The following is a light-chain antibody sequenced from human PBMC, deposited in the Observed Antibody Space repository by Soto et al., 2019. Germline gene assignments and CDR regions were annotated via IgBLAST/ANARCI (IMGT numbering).Light chain of an antibody. CDR3: MLYMGTLV. CDR1: SGSVSTSYY. Sequence: QAVVTQGPSFSVSPGGTVTLTCGLSSGSVSTSYYPSWYQQTPGQAPRTLIYSTNTRSSEVPDRFSGSILGNKAALTITGAQADDESDYYCMLYMGTLVFGGGTKLTVL. J-gene: IGLJ2*01. V-gene: IGLV8-61*01. CDR2: STN.